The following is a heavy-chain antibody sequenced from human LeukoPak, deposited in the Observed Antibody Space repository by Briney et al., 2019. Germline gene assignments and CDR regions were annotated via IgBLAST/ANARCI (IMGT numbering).Heavy chain of an antibody. V-gene: IGHV3-74*01. CDR3: ASGPSSGFYYTLGY. Sequence: GGSLRLSCAASGFTFSSYWMHWVRHAPGKGLVWVSRINSDGSSTTYADSVKGRFTISRDNAKNTLYLQMSSLRAEDTAMYYCASGPSSGFYYTLGYWGQGTLVTVSS. CDR2: INSDGSST. D-gene: IGHD3-22*01. CDR1: GFTFSSYW. J-gene: IGHJ4*02.